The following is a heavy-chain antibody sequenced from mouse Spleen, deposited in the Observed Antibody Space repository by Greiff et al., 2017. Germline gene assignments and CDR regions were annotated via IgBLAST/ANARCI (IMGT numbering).Heavy chain of an antibody. CDR1: GYTFTDYE. CDR2: IDPETGGT. CDR3: TREGRYYFDD. V-gene: IGHV1-15*01. J-gene: IGHJ2*01. Sequence: QVQLQQSGAELVRPGASVTLSCKASGYTFTDYEMHWVKQTPVHGLEWIGAIDPETGGTAYNQKFKGKAILTADKSSSTAYMELRSLTSEDSAVYYCTREGRYYFDDWGQGTTLTVSS.